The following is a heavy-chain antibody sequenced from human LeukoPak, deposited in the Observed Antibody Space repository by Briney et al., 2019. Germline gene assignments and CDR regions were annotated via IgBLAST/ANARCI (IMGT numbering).Heavy chain of an antibody. CDR1: GFTFSSYG. Sequence: GGSLRLSCAASGFTFSSYGMSWVRQAPGKGLEWVSAISGSGGSTYYADSVKGRFTISRDNSKNTLYLQMNSLRAGDTAVYYCAKQSVVVILMFDYWGQGTLVTVSS. D-gene: IGHD3-22*01. V-gene: IGHV3-23*01. J-gene: IGHJ4*02. CDR2: ISGSGGST. CDR3: AKQSVVVILMFDY.